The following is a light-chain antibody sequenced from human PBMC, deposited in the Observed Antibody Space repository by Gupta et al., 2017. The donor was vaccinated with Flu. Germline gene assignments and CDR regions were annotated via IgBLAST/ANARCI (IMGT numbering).Light chain of an antibody. Sequence: EVVLPQSTVTLSLSPGERATLSCRATEYISNYLAWYQQKPGQAPRLIIYDASNRATGIPARFSGSGSGTDFTLTISSLHPDDFAVYYCQQRSNWPPLTFGGGTKVEI. J-gene: IGKJ4*01. CDR1: EYISNY. CDR2: DAS. CDR3: QQRSNWPPLT. V-gene: IGKV3-11*01.